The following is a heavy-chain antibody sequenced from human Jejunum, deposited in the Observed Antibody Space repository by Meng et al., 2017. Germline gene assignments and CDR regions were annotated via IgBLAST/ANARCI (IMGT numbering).Heavy chain of an antibody. D-gene: IGHD1-26*01. V-gene: IGHV4-34*02. CDR1: GGSISGDF. CDR2: FTRGGTT. J-gene: IGHJ4*02. CDR3: ARHEVDFDN. Sequence: QVQLQQWGAGLLKPSETLSLTCAVYGGSISGDFWSWIRQAPGEGLEWVGEFTRGGTTNYNPSLKSRVTISADTSKNQFSLTLSSVSAADTAVYYCARHEVDFDNWGQGTLVTVSS.